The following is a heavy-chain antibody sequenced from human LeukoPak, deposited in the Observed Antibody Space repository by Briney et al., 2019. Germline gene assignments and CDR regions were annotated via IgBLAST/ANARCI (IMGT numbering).Heavy chain of an antibody. CDR2: VHSSGST. V-gene: IGHV4-59*01. Sequence: PSETLSLTCTVSVVTISIYYGTWTPQPPGKGLEWIGYVHSSGSTDYNPSLKSRVTMSVDTSKDQFSLKLSSVTAADTSIYLCARRGPRRNGYNGDYWGQGTLVTVSS. CDR1: VVTISIYY. D-gene: IGHD5-24*01. CDR3: ARRGPRRNGYNGDY. J-gene: IGHJ4*02.